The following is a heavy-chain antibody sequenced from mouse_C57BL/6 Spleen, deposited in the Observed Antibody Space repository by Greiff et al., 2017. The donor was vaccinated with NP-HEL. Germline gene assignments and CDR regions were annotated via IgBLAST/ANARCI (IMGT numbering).Heavy chain of an antibody. CDR1: GYTFTDYY. Sequence: QVQLQQSGAELVRPGASVKLSCKASGYTFTDYYINWVKQRPGQGLEWIARIYPGSGNTYYNEKFKGKATLTAEKSSSTAYMQLSSLTSEDSAVYFCARLAITTVVSAYYFDYWGQGTTLTVSS. J-gene: IGHJ2*01. D-gene: IGHD1-1*01. CDR3: ARLAITTVVSAYYFDY. V-gene: IGHV1-76*01. CDR2: IYPGSGNT.